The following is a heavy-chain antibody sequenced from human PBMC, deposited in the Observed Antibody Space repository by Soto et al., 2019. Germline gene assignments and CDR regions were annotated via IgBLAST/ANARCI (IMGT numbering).Heavy chain of an antibody. CDR1: GFTFSSYA. CDR3: AREMVPDIVVVPAAPVYYYYGMDV. CDR2: ISYDGSNK. D-gene: IGHD2-2*01. V-gene: IGHV3-30-3*01. J-gene: IGHJ6*02. Sequence: PGGSLRLSCAASGFTFSSYAMHWVRQAPGKGLEWVAVISYDGSNKYYADSVKGRFTISRDNSKNTLYLQMNSLRAEDTAVYYCAREMVPDIVVVPAAPVYYYYGMDVWGQGTTVTV.